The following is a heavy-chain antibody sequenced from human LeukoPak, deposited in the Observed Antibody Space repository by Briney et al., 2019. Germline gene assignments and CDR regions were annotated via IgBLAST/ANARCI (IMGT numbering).Heavy chain of an antibody. J-gene: IGHJ3*02. CDR3: ASSIIDAFDI. V-gene: IGHV3-33*01. D-gene: IGHD3-9*01. CDR1: GFTFSSYG. Sequence: TGGSLRLACAASGFTFSSYGMHWVRQAPGKGLEWMAVIWYDGSNKYYADSVKGRFTISRDNSKNTLYLQMNSLRAEDTAVYYCASSIIDAFDIWGQGTMVTVSS. CDR2: IWYDGSNK.